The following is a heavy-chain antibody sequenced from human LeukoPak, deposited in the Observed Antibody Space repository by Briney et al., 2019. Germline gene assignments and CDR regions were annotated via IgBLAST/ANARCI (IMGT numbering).Heavy chain of an antibody. CDR1: GFAFSSLA. CDR3: ARVGSRYCSGANCYDGF. V-gene: IGHV3-30-3*01. J-gene: IGHJ4*02. Sequence: GGSLRLSCAVSGFAFSSLAMHWIRQAPGKGLEWVAFISYDGNNQYYADSVKGRFTISRDNSKNTLYLQMNNLRAEDTAIYYCARVGSRYCSGANCYDGFWGQGTLVSVSS. CDR2: ISYDGNNQ. D-gene: IGHD2-15*01.